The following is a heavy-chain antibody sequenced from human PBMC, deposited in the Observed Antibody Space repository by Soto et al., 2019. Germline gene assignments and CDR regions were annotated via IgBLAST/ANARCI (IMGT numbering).Heavy chain of an antibody. D-gene: IGHD1-1*01. CDR3: AKVATGSYNWFDP. CDR2: INTDGSRT. CDR1: EFTFNNDW. V-gene: IGHV3-74*01. J-gene: IGHJ5*02. Sequence: PGGSLXLSCAASEFTFNNDWMHWVRQAPGKGLVWVSRINTDGSRTNYADSVKGRFTISRDNAKNTLYLQMDSLRAEDTAVYYCAKVATGSYNWFDPWGQGTLVTVSS.